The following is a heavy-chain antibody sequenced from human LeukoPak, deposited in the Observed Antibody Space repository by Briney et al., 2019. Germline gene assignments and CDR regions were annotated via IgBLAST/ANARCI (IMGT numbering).Heavy chain of an antibody. D-gene: IGHD3-22*01. CDR2: INHRGST. J-gene: IGHJ4*02. Sequence: SNTLSLTCAVNGGSFSRYYWSWIRQPPGKGLEWIGEINHRGSTNYNPSLKSRVTISVGTSKNQFSLKLSSVTAADTAVYYCARVGDSSGYYLDDWGQGTLVTVSS. V-gene: IGHV4-34*01. CDR3: ARVGDSSGYYLDD. CDR1: GGSFSRYY.